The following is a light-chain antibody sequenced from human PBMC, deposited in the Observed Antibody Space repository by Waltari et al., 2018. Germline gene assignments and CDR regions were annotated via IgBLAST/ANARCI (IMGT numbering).Light chain of an antibody. CDR2: EVS. V-gene: IGLV2-14*01. CDR3: SSFTRSNSYV. J-gene: IGLJ1*01. Sequence: QSALTQPASVSGSPGQSITISCTGTSSDVGYYNYVAWYQQPPGKAPKLMIVEVSNPPVGVYTHFSGSKSGSTASLTISGLQSEDEAEYYCSSFTRSNSYVFGTGTEVIVL. CDR1: SSDVGYYNY.